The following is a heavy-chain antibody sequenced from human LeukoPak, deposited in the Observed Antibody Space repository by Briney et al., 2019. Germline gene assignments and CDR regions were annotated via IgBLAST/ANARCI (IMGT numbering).Heavy chain of an antibody. D-gene: IGHD1-26*01. Sequence: ASVKVSCKASGYTFTGYYMQWVRQAPGQGLEWMGRINPNSGGTNYAQKFQGRVTMTRDTSISTAYMELSRLRSDDTAVYYCARDSGYSGSYYDEPFDYWGQGTLVTVSS. CDR3: ARDSGYSGSYYDEPFDY. CDR1: GYTFTGYY. J-gene: IGHJ4*02. V-gene: IGHV1-2*06. CDR2: INPNSGGT.